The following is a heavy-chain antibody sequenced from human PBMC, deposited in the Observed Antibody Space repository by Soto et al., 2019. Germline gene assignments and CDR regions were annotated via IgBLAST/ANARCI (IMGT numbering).Heavy chain of an antibody. J-gene: IGHJ6*02. CDR2: IYYSGST. D-gene: IGHD5-12*01. V-gene: IGHV4-31*03. CDR3: AASCVACGGFNYYGMDV. CDR1: GGSISSGGYY. Sequence: QVQLQESGPGLVKPSQTLSLTCTVSGGSISSGGYYWSWLRQHPGKGLEWIGYIYYSGSTYYNPSLTSRVTISVDTSKTQFSLKLSSVTAADTAVYYCAASCVACGGFNYYGMDVWGQGTTVTVSS.